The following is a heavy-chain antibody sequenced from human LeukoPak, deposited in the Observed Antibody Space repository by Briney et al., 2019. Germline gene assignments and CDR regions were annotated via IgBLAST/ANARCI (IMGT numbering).Heavy chain of an antibody. V-gene: IGHV3-30*18. Sequence: GRSLRLSCAVSGITLSSYDMHWVRQAPGKGLEWVAVISNDGSRAYTADSVKDRFTISRDNSKNTLYLQMTSLRPEDTAVYYCAKDTGSSYHYYGMDVWGPGTTVTVS. CDR3: AKDTGSSYHYYGMDV. CDR1: GITLSSYD. CDR2: ISNDGSRA. D-gene: IGHD6-13*01. J-gene: IGHJ6*02.